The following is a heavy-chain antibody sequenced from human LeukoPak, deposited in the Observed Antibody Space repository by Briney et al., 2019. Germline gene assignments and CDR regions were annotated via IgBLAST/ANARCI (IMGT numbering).Heavy chain of an antibody. CDR3: ARDERDGIWFDP. CDR1: GGSISSSSYY. Sequence: SETLSLTCTVSGGSISSSSYYWGWIRQPPGKGLEWIGSIYYSGSTYYNPSLKSRVTMSVDTSKNQFSLKLSSVTAADTAVYYCARDERDGIWFDPWGQGTLVTVSS. J-gene: IGHJ5*02. CDR2: IYYSGST. V-gene: IGHV4-39*07. D-gene: IGHD1-1*01.